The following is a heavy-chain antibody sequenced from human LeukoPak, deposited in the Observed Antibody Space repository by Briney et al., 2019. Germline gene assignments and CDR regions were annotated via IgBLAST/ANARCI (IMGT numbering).Heavy chain of an antibody. V-gene: IGHV1-2*02. J-gene: IGHJ3*02. D-gene: IGHD3-22*01. Sequence: ASVKVSCKASGYTFTGYYMHWVRQAPGQGLEWMGWINPNSGGTNYAQKFQGRVTMTRDTSISTAYMELSRLRSDDTAVYYCARDLSRATYYYVISGAPLARDDAFEIWGQETMVTVSS. CDR3: ARDLSRATYYYVISGAPLARDDAFEI. CDR2: INPNSGGT. CDR1: GYTFTGYY.